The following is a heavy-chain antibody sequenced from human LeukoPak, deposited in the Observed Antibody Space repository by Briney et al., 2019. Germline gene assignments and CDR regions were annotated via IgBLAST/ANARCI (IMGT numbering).Heavy chain of an antibody. V-gene: IGHV3-23*01. CDR3: ASLLERTWAYSDFDY. CDR1: GFTFSNYA. CDR2: ISGSGGST. J-gene: IGHJ4*02. Sequence: HPGGSLRLSCAASGFTFSNYAMSWVRQAPGKGLEWVSTISGSGGSTYYADSVKGRVSISRDNSKNTLYLQMNSLRAEDTAVYYCASLLERTWAYSDFDYWGQGTLVTVSS. D-gene: IGHD3-16*01.